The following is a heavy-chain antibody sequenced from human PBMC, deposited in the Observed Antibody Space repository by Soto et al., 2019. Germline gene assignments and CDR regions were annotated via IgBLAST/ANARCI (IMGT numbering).Heavy chain of an antibody. Sequence: ASLKVSCKASGYTFTSYYMHWVRQAPGQGLEWMGIINPSGGSTSYAQKFQGRVTMTRDTSTSTVYMELSSLRSEDTAVYYCARLELAYNWFDPWGQGTLVTVSS. CDR3: ARLELAYNWFDP. CDR1: GYTFTSYY. D-gene: IGHD3-3*02. CDR2: INPSGGST. V-gene: IGHV1-46*01. J-gene: IGHJ5*02.